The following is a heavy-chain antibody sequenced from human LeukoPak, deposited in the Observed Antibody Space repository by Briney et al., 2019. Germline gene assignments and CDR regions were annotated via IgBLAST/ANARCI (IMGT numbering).Heavy chain of an antibody. V-gene: IGHV5-51*01. Sequence: GESLKISCKGSGYSFTSYWIGWVRQMPGKGLEWMGIFYPGDSDTRYSPSFQGPVTISADKFLSPAYLQRGRPKASDNAMYFIARLLDGYNLYWGQGTLVTVSS. CDR2: FYPGDSDT. CDR1: GYSFTSYW. J-gene: IGHJ4*02. D-gene: IGHD5-24*01. CDR3: ARLLDGYNLY.